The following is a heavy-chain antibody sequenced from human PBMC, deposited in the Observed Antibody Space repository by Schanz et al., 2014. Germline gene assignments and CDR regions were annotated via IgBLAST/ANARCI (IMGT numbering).Heavy chain of an antibody. CDR2: IWSDGSTK. CDR1: GFTFITYT. CDR3: AKDPSHGDDDYDLDY. J-gene: IGHJ4*02. D-gene: IGHD3-16*01. V-gene: IGHV3-33*03. Sequence: VLLVESGGGLVKPGGSLRLSCEASGFTFITYTMNWVRQAPGKGLEWVAVIWSDGSTKYYADSVKGRFTISRDNSKNTLYLQMNSLRAEDTAVYYCAKDPSHGDDDYDLDYWGQGTLVTVSS.